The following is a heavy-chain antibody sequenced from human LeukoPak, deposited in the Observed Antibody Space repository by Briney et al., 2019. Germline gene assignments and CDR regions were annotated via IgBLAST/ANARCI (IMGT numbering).Heavy chain of an antibody. Sequence: GGSLRLSCAASGFTFSSYSMNWVRQAPGKGLEWVSSISSSSSYIYYADSVKGRFTISRDNAKNLLYLQMNSLRAEDTAVYYCARDFHSPDYSSGWYSVGYYYMDVWGKGTTVTVSS. J-gene: IGHJ6*03. D-gene: IGHD6-19*01. CDR1: GFTFSSYS. CDR3: ARDFHSPDYSSGWYSVGYYYMDV. CDR2: ISSSSSYI. V-gene: IGHV3-21*01.